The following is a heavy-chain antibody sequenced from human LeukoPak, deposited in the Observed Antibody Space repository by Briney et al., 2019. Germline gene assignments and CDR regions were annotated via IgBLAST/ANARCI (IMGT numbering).Heavy chain of an antibody. CDR2: ISRSGTNT. CDR3: ARGTTNDYGDYFDY. Sequence: PGGSLRLSCAASGFTFSSYEMNWVRQAPGKGLECISFISRSGTNTHYADSVKGRFTISRDNAENSLYLQMNGLRAEDTAVYYCARGTTNDYGDYFDYWGQGTLVTVSS. J-gene: IGHJ4*02. D-gene: IGHD4-17*01. CDR1: GFTFSSYE. V-gene: IGHV3-48*03.